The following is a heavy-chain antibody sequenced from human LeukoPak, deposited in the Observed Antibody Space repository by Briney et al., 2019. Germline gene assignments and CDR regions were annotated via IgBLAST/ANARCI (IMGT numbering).Heavy chain of an antibody. CDR2: IIPIFGTA. J-gene: IGHJ3*02. CDR3: ARDRSTGAFDI. CDR1: GGTLSGYA. V-gene: IGHV1-69*13. D-gene: IGHD2-8*02. Sequence: VASVKVSRKASGGTLSGYAISWVRQAPGQGLEWMGGIIPIFGTANYAQKFQGRVTITADESTSTAFMALSSLRSEDTAVYYCARDRSTGAFDIWGQGTMVTVSS.